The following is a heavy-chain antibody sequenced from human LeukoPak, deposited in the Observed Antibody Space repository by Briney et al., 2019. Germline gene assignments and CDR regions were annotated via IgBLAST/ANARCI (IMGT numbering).Heavy chain of an antibody. J-gene: IGHJ6*02. D-gene: IGHD2-15*01. CDR1: GFTFSSYG. CDR3: ARPMAADCIGYYYYYYGMDV. Sequence: GGSLRLSCAASGFTFSSYGMHWVRQAPGKGLEWVAVIWYDGSYKYYADSVKGRFTISRDNSKNTLYLQMNSLRAEDTAVYYCARPMAADCIGYYYYYYGMDVWGQGTTVTVSS. V-gene: IGHV3-33*01. CDR2: IWYDGSYK.